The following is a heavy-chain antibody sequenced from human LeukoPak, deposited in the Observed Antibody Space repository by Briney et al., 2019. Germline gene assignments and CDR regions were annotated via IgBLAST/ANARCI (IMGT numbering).Heavy chain of an antibody. J-gene: IGHJ4*02. D-gene: IGHD1-26*01. CDR1: GFTFSSYG. V-gene: IGHV3-30*18. Sequence: GRSLRLSCAASGFTFSSYGMHWVRQAPGKGLEWVAVISYDGSNKYYADSVKGRFTISRDNSKNTLYLQMNSLRAEDTAVYYCAKGAGAVEPYYFDYWGQGTLVTVSS. CDR3: AKGAGAVEPYYFDY. CDR2: ISYDGSNK.